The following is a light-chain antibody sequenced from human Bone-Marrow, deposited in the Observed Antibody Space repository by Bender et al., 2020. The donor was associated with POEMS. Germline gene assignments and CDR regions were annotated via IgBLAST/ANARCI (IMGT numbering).Light chain of an antibody. CDR3: CSYAGGPYV. V-gene: IGLV2-23*01. J-gene: IGLJ1*01. Sequence: QSALTQPASVSGSPGQSITLSCSGTSDDIGKFYLVSWYRQFPGKVPQLLIYDTEKRPSGSSPRFSGSGSGTMAFLPISGLQADDETDYYCCSYAGGPYVFGTRTTVTVL. CDR1: SDDIGKFYL. CDR2: DTE.